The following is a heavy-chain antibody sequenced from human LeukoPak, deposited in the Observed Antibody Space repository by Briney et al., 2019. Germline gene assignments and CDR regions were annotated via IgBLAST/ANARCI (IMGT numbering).Heavy chain of an antibody. J-gene: IGHJ6*02. Sequence: GGSLRLSCAASGFTVNSYWMSWVRQAPGKGLEWVAIIKQDGSEKYYVDSLRGRFTISRDNAKNSVYLQMNSLRAEDTAVYYCARASSVVRGLIYYGMDVWGRGTTVTVSS. D-gene: IGHD3-10*01. CDR2: IKQDGSEK. V-gene: IGHV3-7*01. CDR3: ARASSVVRGLIYYGMDV. CDR1: GFTVNSYW.